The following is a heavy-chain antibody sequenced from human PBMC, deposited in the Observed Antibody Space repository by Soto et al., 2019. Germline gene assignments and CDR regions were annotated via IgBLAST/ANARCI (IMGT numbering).Heavy chain of an antibody. CDR2: IYHSGST. V-gene: IGHV4-38-2*01. CDR1: RSSISRGYY. Sequence: TLSLSCAVSRSSISRGYYWCWIRPPPGKGLAWIGSIYHSGSTYYNASLKSRVTISVDTSKNQFSLKLTSVTDADTAVYYCASGIDFYYAMDVWGQGNTVTVS. CDR3: ASGIDFYYAMDV. J-gene: IGHJ6*01.